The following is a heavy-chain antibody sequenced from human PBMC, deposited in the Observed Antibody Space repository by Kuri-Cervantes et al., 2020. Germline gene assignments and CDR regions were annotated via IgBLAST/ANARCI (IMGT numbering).Heavy chain of an antibody. J-gene: IGHJ6*02. CDR1: GGTFSSYA. D-gene: IGHD2-2*01. CDR3: ARRGYCSSTSCYDWIFDYYYGMDV. V-gene: IGHV1-69*04. CDR2: IITILGIA. Sequence: SVKVFCKASGGTFSSYASSWGRQAPGQGLEWMGRIITILGIANYAQKFQRRVTITAVKSTSTAYMELSRMRSQEKAVYYCARRGYCSSTSCYDWIFDYYYGMDVWGQGTTVTVSS.